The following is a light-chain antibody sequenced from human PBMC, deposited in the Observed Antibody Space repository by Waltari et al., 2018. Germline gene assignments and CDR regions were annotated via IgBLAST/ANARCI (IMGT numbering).Light chain of an antibody. CDR2: DVS. V-gene: IGLV2-14*03. CDR1: SSDIGTSNS. CDR3: SSYTRVSASVV. J-gene: IGLJ3*02. Sequence: QSALTQPASVSGSPGQSITIPCTGTSSDIGTSNSASWYQQHPGRAPKPIIYDVSKRPSGVSIRFSGSKSDNTASLTISGLQAEDEADYYCSSYTRVSASVVFGGGTKLTVL.